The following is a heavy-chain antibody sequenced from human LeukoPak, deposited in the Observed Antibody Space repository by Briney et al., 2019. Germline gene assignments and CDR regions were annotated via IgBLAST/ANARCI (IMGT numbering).Heavy chain of an antibody. J-gene: IGHJ4*02. V-gene: IGHV4-34*01. D-gene: IGHD6-6*01. CDR3: ARHQSIAAYFDY. CDR2: INHSGST. Sequence: KTSETLSLTCAVYGGSFSGYYWSWIRQPPGKGLEWIGEINHSGSTNYNPSLKSRVTISVDTSKNQFSLKLSSVTAADTAVYYCARHQSIAAYFDYWGQGTLVTVSS. CDR1: GGSFSGYY.